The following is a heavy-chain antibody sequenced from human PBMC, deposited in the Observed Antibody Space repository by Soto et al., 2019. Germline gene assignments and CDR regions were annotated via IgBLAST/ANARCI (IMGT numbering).Heavy chain of an antibody. CDR2: ITNEAYSVTT. CDR3: ADLTCNCYYLP. CDR1: GFSLSDHD. D-gene: IGHD3-22*01. J-gene: IGHJ4*02. V-gene: IGHV3-72*01. Sequence: EVQLVASGGGLVQPGGSLSLSCAASGFSLSDHDMYWVRQAPGKGLDWVCRITNEAYSVTTDYAASVKGRFTISRDDSQHSLYLQMNSLKTEDTAVYYCADLTCNCYYLPWGQGTLIPVSS.